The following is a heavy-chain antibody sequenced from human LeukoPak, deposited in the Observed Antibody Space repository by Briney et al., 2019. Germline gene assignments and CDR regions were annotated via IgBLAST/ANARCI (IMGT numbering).Heavy chain of an antibody. CDR3: ARDLVGLAADGNWFDP. J-gene: IGHJ5*02. CDR1: GYTFSSYG. D-gene: IGHD6-13*01. CDR2: IATYNGKT. V-gene: IGHV1-18*01. Sequence: GASVKVSCTASGYTFSSYGISLVRQAPGQGLEWMGWIATYNGKTKYAEKVQGRVTMTTDRYTTTAYMALKTLRSDDTAVYYCARDLVGLAADGNWFDPWGQGPLVTVSS.